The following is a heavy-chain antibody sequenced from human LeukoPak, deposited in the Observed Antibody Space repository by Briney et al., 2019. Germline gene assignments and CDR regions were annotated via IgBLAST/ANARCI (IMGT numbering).Heavy chain of an antibody. J-gene: IGHJ4*02. CDR1: GGTFSSYA. Sequence: ASVKVSCKASGGTFSSYAISWVRQAPGQGLEWMGRINPNSGGTNYAQKFQGRVTMTRDTSISTAYMELSRLRSDDTAVYYCARAEWELLEGEYADYWGQGTLVTVSS. CDR2: INPNSGGT. CDR3: ARAEWELLEGEYADY. D-gene: IGHD1-26*01. V-gene: IGHV1-2*06.